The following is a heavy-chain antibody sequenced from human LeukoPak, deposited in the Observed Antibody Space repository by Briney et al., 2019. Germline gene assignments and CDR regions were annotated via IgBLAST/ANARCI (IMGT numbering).Heavy chain of an antibody. V-gene: IGHV1-2*06. CDR3: ARAPRYCSGGSRYSLDY. D-gene: IGHD2-15*01. J-gene: IGHJ4*02. Sequence: GASVKVSCKASGYTFTGYYMHWVRQAPGQGLEWMGRINPNSGGTNYAQKFQGRVTMTRDTSISTAYMELSRLRSDDTAVYYCARAPRYCSGGSRYSLDYWGQGTLVTVSS. CDR2: INPNSGGT. CDR1: GYTFTGYY.